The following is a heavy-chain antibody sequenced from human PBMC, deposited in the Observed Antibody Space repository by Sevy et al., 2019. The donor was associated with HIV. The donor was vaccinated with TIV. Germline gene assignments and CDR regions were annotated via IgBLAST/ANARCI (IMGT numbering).Heavy chain of an antibody. J-gene: IGHJ3*02. CDR3: TKDMVTFGGIIANSPGGFDI. Sequence: GGSLRLSCAASGFRFSSYGMNWVRQAPGKGLEWVAFLSYDGSKEDYAASVKGGFTISRDNSKNTFYVEMNSLRAEDTAVYHCTKDMVTFGGIIANSPGGFDIWGQGTMVTVSS. CDR2: LSYDGSKE. CDR1: GFRFSSYG. V-gene: IGHV3-30*02. D-gene: IGHD3-16*02.